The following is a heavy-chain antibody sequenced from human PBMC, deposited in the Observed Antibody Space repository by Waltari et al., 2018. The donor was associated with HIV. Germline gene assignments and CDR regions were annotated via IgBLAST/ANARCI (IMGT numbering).Heavy chain of an antibody. J-gene: IGHJ4*02. CDR1: GGSFRGYY. D-gene: IGHD3-10*01. CDR2: INHSGST. V-gene: IGHV4-34*01. Sequence: QVQLQQWGAGLLKPSETLSLTCAVYGGSFRGYYWSWIRQPPGKGLEWIGEINHSGSTNYNPSLKSRVTISVDTSKNQFSLKLSSVTAADTAVYYCARGLSHYSYFDYWGQGTLVTVSS. CDR3: ARGLSHYSYFDY.